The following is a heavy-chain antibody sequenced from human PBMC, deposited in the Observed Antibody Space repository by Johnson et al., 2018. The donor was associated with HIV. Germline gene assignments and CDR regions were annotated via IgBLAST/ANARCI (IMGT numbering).Heavy chain of an antibody. CDR2: IYSGGST. V-gene: IGHV3-66*01. CDR3: ARGTGTDDAFDI. D-gene: IGHD1-1*01. Sequence: VQLVESGGRVVQPGGSLRLSCAASGFTVTTKYMSWVRQAPGKGLEWVSVIYSGGSTYYADSVKGRFTISRDNSNNTLYLQMNSLRAEDTAVYYCARGTGTDDAFDIWGQGTMVTVSS. CDR1: GFTVTTKY. J-gene: IGHJ3*02.